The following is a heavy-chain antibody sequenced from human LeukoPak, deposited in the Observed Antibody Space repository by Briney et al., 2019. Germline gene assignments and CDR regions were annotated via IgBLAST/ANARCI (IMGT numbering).Heavy chain of an antibody. CDR3: AKGEYHDSSGHNYLDY. V-gene: IGHV3-30*02. J-gene: IGHJ4*02. CDR1: GFTFSSYG. D-gene: IGHD3-22*01. CDR2: IRYDGSKK. Sequence: GGSLRLSCAASGFTFSSYGMHWVRQAPGKGLEWVAFIRYDGSKKYYADSVKGRFTFSRDNSKNTLYLQMNSLRTEDTAVYYCAKGEYHDSSGHNYLDYWGQGTLVTVSS.